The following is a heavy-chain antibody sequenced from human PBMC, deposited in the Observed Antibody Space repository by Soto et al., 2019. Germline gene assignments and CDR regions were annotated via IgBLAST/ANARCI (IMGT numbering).Heavy chain of an antibody. CDR3: ARGAGYPNHDAFDI. CDR1: GYTFTSYG. V-gene: IGHV1-18*01. Sequence: ASVKVSCKAPGYTFTSYGISWVRQAPGQGLEWMGWISAYNGNTNYAQKLQGRVTMTTDTSTSTAYMELRSLRSDDTAVYYCARGAGYPNHDAFDIWGQGTMVTVSS. J-gene: IGHJ3*02. CDR2: ISAYNGNT. D-gene: IGHD3-16*02.